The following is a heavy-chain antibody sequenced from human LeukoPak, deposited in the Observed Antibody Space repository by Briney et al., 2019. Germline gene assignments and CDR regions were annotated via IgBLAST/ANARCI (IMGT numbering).Heavy chain of an antibody. J-gene: IGHJ4*02. CDR1: GFTFSSYW. D-gene: IGHD1-26*01. V-gene: IGHV3-74*01. CDR3: ARQTYYSGDY. Sequence: GGSLRLSCAASGFTFSSYWMHWVRQAPGKGLGWVSRINSDGSSTSYADSVKGRFTISRDNAKNTLYLQMNSLIAEDTAVYFCARQTYYSGDYWGQGTLVTVSS. CDR2: INSDGSST.